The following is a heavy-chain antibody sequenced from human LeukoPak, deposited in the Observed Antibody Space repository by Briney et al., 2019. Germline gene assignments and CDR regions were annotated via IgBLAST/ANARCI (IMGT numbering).Heavy chain of an antibody. D-gene: IGHD5-18*01. CDR1: GFTFSSYS. CDR3: ARDRYRPKYYFDY. Sequence: KSGGSLRLSCAASGFTFSSYSMNWVRQAPGKGLEWVSSISSSSSYIYYADSVKGRFTISRDNAKNSLYLQMNSLRAEDTAVYYCARDRYRPKYYFDYWGQGTLVTVSS. V-gene: IGHV3-21*01. J-gene: IGHJ4*02. CDR2: ISSSSSYI.